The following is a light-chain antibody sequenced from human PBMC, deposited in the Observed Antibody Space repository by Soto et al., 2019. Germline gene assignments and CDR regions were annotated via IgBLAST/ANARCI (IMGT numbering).Light chain of an antibody. CDR1: SSNIGSNY. J-gene: IGLJ1*01. CDR3: SALDDSLSPIV. CDR2: RNN. V-gene: IGLV1-47*01. Sequence: QSVLTQPPSGSGTPGQGVTSSCWGSSSNIGSNYVYWYQHLPGTAPKLLIYRNNLRPSGGPDRFPGPRSGTSAYLAISGLRSEDEADYFYSALDDSLSPIVFGTGTKLTVL.